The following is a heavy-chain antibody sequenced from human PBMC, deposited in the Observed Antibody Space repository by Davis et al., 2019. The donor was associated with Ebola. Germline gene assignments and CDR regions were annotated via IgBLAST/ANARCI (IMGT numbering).Heavy chain of an antibody. CDR3: AKAAVTRHFDY. D-gene: IGHD4-17*01. J-gene: IGHJ4*02. Sequence: SLKISCAASGFTFDDYAMHWVRQAPGKGLEWVSGISWNSGRIGYADSVKGRFTISRDNAKNSLYLQMNSLRAEDTALYYCAKAAVTRHFDYWGQGTLVTVSS. V-gene: IGHV3-9*01. CDR2: ISWNSGRI. CDR1: GFTFDDYA.